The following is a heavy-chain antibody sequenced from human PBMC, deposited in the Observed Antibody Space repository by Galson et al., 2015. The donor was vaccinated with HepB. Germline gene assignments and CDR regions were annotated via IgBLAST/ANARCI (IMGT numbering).Heavy chain of an antibody. Sequence: SLRLSCAASGFTFSSYAMHWVRQAPGKGLVWVSRINRDGSNTNYADSVKGRSTISRDNAKNTLYLQMNSLGAEDTAVYHCARGGYSSYNAFDIWGQGTMVTVSS. CDR3: ARGGYSSYNAFDI. J-gene: IGHJ3*02. D-gene: IGHD5-18*01. CDR2: INRDGSNT. CDR1: GFTFSSYA. V-gene: IGHV3-74*01.